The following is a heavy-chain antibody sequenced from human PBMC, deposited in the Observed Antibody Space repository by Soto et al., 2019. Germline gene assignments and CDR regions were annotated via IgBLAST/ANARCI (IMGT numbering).Heavy chain of an antibody. CDR2: TYYRSKWYN. CDR3: ARASRDGYNWGINFDY. CDR1: GDSVSSNSAA. V-gene: IGHV6-1*01. D-gene: IGHD5-12*01. Sequence: QTLSLTCAISGDSVSSNSAAWNWIRQSPSRGLEWLGRTYYRSKWYNDYAVSVKSRITINPDTSKNQFSLQLNSVTPEDTAVYYCARASRDGYNWGINFDYWGQGTLVTVYS. J-gene: IGHJ4*02.